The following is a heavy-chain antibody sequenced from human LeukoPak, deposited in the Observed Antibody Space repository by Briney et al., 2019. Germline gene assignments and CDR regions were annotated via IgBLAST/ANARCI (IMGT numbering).Heavy chain of an antibody. CDR3: ARDLALRMIRGSFDY. CDR1: GYAFINYA. CDR2: INPSGGST. Sequence: ASVKVSCKASGYAFINYAINRVRQAPGQGLEWMGIINPSGGSTSYAQKFQGRVTMTRDTSTSTVYMELSSLRSEDTAVYYCARDLALRMIRGSFDYWGQGTLVTVSS. V-gene: IGHV1-46*01. D-gene: IGHD3-10*01. J-gene: IGHJ4*02.